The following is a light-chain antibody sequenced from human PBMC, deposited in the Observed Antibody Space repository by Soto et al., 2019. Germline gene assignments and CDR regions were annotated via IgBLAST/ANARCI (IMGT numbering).Light chain of an antibody. J-gene: IGKJ1*01. Sequence: EIVLTPSPATLSLSPGERATLYCMASQSVSSYLAWYQQRPGQAPRLLIYDASNRATGIPARSSGSGSGTDFTLTISSLEPEDFAVYYCQQRSNRPTWTFGQGTKGDIK. CDR1: QSVSSY. CDR3: QQRSNRPTWT. V-gene: IGKV3-11*01. CDR2: DAS.